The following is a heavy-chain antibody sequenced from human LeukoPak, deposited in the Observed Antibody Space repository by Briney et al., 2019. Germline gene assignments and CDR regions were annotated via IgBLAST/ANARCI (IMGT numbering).Heavy chain of an antibody. CDR3: ARPFMGGYCGSTSCTNNWFDP. Sequence: ASVKVSCKASGYTFTSYGISWVRQAPGQGLEWMGWISAYNGNTNYAQKLQGRVTMTTDTSTSTAYMELRSLRSDDTAVYYCARPFMGGYCGSTSCTNNWFDPWGQGTLVTVSS. CDR1: GYTFTSYG. CDR2: ISAYNGNT. D-gene: IGHD2-2*01. J-gene: IGHJ5*02. V-gene: IGHV1-18*01.